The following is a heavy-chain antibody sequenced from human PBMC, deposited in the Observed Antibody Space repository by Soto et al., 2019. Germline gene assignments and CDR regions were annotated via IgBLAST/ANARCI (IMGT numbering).Heavy chain of an antibody. V-gene: IGHV1-69*13. D-gene: IGHD3-3*01. CDR2: IIPIFGTA. J-gene: IGHJ5*01. CDR1: GGTFSSYA. Sequence: GASVKVSCKASGGTFSSYAISWGRQAPGQGREWMGGIIPIFGTANYAQKFQGRVTITADESTSTAYMELSSLRSEDTAVYYCARDRYVFLSVYYPPNCSVSWCPGLLVTLSS. CDR3: ARDRYVFLSVYYPPNCSVS.